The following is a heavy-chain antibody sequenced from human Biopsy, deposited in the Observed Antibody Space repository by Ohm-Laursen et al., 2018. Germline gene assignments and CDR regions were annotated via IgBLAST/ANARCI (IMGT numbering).Heavy chain of an antibody. CDR3: AKNQAHNEGVTDHFDS. Sequence: SLRLSCTASGFTFRDYYASWIRQAPGKGLEWLSESSGSGDAKYYADSVEGRFTISKDISKNTLYLQMNSLSVDDTAIYYCAKNQAHNEGVTDHFDSWGQGTLVTVSS. J-gene: IGHJ4*02. CDR1: GFTFRDYY. V-gene: IGHV3-23*01. CDR2: SSGSGDAK. D-gene: IGHD3-10*01.